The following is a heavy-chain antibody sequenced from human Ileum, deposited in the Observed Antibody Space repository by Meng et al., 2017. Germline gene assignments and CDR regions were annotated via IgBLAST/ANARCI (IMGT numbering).Heavy chain of an antibody. D-gene: IGHD3-10*01. J-gene: IGHJ4*02. CDR2: TYYNGSP. CDR1: GGSFSSDNYY. V-gene: IGHV4-30-4*01. CDR3: ARERRHYYGSGSFDY. Sequence: QVQLQESGPGLVKPSQTRSLTCSASGGSFSSDNYYCTWIRQTTGKGLEWIGLTYYNGSPFYNPSLRSRVTISVDTSKDQFSLKLTSVTAADTAVYYCARERRHYYGSGSFDYWGQGILVTVSS.